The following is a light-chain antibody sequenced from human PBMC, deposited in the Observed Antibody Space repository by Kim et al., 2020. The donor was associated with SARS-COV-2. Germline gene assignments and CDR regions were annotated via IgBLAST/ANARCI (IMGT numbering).Light chain of an antibody. CDR3: QSYDSSSVI. J-gene: IGLJ2*01. Sequence: NFMLTQPNSVPESPGKTVTIACTRSSGSVAATYVQWYRQRPGSAPTTVIYEDNQRPSGVPDRFSGSIDSSSNSAYLTISGLKTEDEADYYCQSYDSSSVIFGGGTQLTDL. V-gene: IGLV6-57*03. CDR1: SGSVAATY. CDR2: EDN.